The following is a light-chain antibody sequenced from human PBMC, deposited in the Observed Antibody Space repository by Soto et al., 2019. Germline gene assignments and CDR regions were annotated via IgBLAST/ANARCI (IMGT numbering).Light chain of an antibody. CDR1: QGISSY. CDR3: QQYYSYYWT. Sequence: AIRMTQSPSSLSASTGDRVTITCRASQGISSYLAWYQQKPGKAPKLLIYAASTLQSGVPSRFSGSGSGTDFTLIISCLQSEDFATYYCQQYYSYYWTFGQGTKVEIK. CDR2: AAS. J-gene: IGKJ1*01. V-gene: IGKV1-8*01.